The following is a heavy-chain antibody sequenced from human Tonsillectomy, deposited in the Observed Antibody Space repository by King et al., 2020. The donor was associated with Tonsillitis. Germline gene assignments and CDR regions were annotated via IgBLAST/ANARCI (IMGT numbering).Heavy chain of an antibody. V-gene: IGHV4-59*01. D-gene: IGHD6-13*01. CDR1: GGSISSYY. CDR2: IYYSGST. CDR3: ARAIRLQQLVPWFDP. J-gene: IGHJ5*02. Sequence: QLQESGPGLVKPSETLSLTCTVSGGSISSYYWSWIRQPPGKGLEWIGYIYYSGSTNYNPSLKSRVTISVDTSKNQFSLKLSSVTAADTAVYYCARAIRLQQLVPWFDPWGQGTLVTVSS.